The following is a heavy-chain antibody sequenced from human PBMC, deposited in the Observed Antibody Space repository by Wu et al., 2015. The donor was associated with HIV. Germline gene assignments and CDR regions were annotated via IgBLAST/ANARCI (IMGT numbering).Heavy chain of an antibody. J-gene: IGHJ4*02. D-gene: IGHD1-26*01. V-gene: IGHV1-46*03. CDR2: INPSGGST. CDR3: SRDRISGSYYGFDY. Sequence: QVQLVQSGAEVKKPGVSVKVSCKTFGYTFTNYYIHWVRQAPGQGLEWMGIINPSGGSTNYAQKFQGRVTLTRDTSTSIVYMELSSLRSEDTAIYYCSRDRISGSYYGFDYWGQGTLVTVSS. CDR1: GYTFTNYY.